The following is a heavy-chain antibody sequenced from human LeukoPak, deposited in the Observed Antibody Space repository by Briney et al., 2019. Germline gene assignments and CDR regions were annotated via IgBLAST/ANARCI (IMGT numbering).Heavy chain of an antibody. Sequence: PGGSLRLSCAASGFTFSNYYMSWVRQAPGKGLEWEANIKQDGSETYYVDSVKGRFTISRDNAKNSLYLQMNSLRAEDTAVYYCTTSTQSVWSDQPLDYWGQGTLVTVSS. CDR1: GFTFSNYY. J-gene: IGHJ4*02. CDR3: TTSTQSVWSDQPLDY. CDR2: IKQDGSET. D-gene: IGHD5/OR15-5a*01. V-gene: IGHV3-7*01.